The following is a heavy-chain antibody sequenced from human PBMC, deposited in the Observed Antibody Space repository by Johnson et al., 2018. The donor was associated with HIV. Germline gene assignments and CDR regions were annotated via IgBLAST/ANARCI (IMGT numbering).Heavy chain of an antibody. Sequence: QMQLVESGGGVVQPGGSLRLSCAASGFTFSSYGMHWVRQAPGKGLAWVAFIRYDGSNKYYADSVKGRFTISRDNSKNTLYLQMNSLRAEDTAVYYCAKVIARSNYYGSGSYRDPGAFDIWGQGTMVTVSS. CDR2: IRYDGSNK. CDR3: AKVIARSNYYGSGSYRDPGAFDI. J-gene: IGHJ3*02. D-gene: IGHD3-10*01. CDR1: GFTFSSYG. V-gene: IGHV3-30*02.